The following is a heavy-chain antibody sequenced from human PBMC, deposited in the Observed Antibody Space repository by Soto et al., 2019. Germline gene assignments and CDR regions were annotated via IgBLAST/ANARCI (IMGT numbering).Heavy chain of an antibody. CDR3: ARAVGRYDALDI. Sequence: PGGSLRLSCAASGFTFSSYWMSWVRQAPGKGLEWVANIKQDGSEKYYVDSVKGRFTISRDNTNNLLYLKMNSLRAEDTAVYYCARAVGRYDALDIWGQGTMVTVSS. CDR2: IKQDGSEK. CDR1: GFTFSSYW. D-gene: IGHD1-26*01. J-gene: IGHJ3*02. V-gene: IGHV3-7*04.